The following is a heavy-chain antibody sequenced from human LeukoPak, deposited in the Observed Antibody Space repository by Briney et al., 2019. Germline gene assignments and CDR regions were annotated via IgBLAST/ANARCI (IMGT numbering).Heavy chain of an antibody. CDR2: ISSSSSYI. J-gene: IGHJ4*02. V-gene: IGHV3-21*01. CDR1: GFTFSSYS. Sequence: GGSLRLSRAASGFTFSSYSMNWVRQAPGKGLEWVSSISSSSSYIYYADSVKGRFTISRDNAKNSLYLQMNSLRAEDTAVYYCAGGIDDYGDLRLGYWGQGTLVTVSS. D-gene: IGHD4-17*01. CDR3: AGGIDDYGDLRLGY.